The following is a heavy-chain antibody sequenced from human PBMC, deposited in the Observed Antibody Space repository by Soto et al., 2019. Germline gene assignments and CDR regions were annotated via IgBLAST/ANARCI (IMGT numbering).Heavy chain of an antibody. D-gene: IGHD3-9*01. Sequence: PSETLSLTCAVYGGSFSGYYWTWIRLPPETGQEWIGYIYHSGSTYYNPSLKSRVTISVDTSKNQFSLKLSSVTAADTAVYYCARGADDILTGGGGYYYYGMDVWGQGTTVTVSS. CDR2: IYHSGST. CDR1: GGSFSGYY. CDR3: ARGADDILTGGGGYYYYGMDV. J-gene: IGHJ6*02. V-gene: IGHV4-34*01.